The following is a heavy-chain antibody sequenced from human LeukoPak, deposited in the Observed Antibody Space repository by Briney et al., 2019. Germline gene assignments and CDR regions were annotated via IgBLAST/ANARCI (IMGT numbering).Heavy chain of an antibody. CDR3: ARVAGGDWYYFDF. D-gene: IGHD2-21*02. CDR1: GYTFTAYY. CDR2: VNLNSGGT. V-gene: IGHV1-2*02. Sequence: ASVKVSCKASGYTFTAYYMHWVRQAPGQGLEWMGWVNLNSGGTNSAQKFQGRVTMTRDTSISAAYMELSRLGSDDTAVYYCARVAGGDWYYFDFWGQGTLVTVSS. J-gene: IGHJ4*02.